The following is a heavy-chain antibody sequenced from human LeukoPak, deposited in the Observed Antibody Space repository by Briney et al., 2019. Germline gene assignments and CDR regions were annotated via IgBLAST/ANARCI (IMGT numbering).Heavy chain of an antibody. V-gene: IGHV3-7*01. CDR1: GFTYSNHW. CDR2: ISTEGSDK. Sequence: GGSLRLSCVASGFTYSNHWMNWVRQAPGKGLEWVAHISTEGSDKNYVGRVKGRISISRDNAKNSLYLEMNSLRVEDTAVYFCAKSNWLDPWGQGTLVTVSS. CDR3: AKSNWLDP. J-gene: IGHJ5*02.